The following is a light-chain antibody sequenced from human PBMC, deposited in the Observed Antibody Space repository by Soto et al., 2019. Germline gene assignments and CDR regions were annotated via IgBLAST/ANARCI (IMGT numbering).Light chain of an antibody. V-gene: IGKV1-5*01. CDR1: QGISTW. Sequence: DLPMTQSPSTLSASVGDRVAITCRASQGISTWLAWYQQKPGKAPKLLIYDASTLESGVPSRFSGSGSGTEFSLNISSLQPDDFAVYYCQQYNSHWWTFGQGTKVEI. J-gene: IGKJ1*01. CDR2: DAS. CDR3: QQYNSHWWT.